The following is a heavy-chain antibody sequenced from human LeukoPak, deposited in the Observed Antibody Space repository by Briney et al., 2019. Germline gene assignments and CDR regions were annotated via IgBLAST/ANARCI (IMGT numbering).Heavy chain of an antibody. D-gene: IGHD1-26*01. Sequence: SETLSLTCTVSGGSISSYYWSWIRQPPGKGLEWIGYIYYSGSTNYNPSLKSRVTISVDTSKNQFSLKLSSVTAADTAVYYCARDNGAGAPFAHWGRGTLAIVSS. J-gene: IGHJ4*02. CDR2: IYYSGST. V-gene: IGHV4-59*01. CDR1: GGSISSYY. CDR3: ARDNGAGAPFAH.